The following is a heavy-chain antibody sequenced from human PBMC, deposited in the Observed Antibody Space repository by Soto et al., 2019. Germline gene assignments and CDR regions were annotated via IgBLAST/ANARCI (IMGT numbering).Heavy chain of an antibody. V-gene: IGHV3-74*01. CDR3: TRDVSHGMDV. J-gene: IGHJ6*02. CDR2: ISGDGSVT. Sequence: EVQLVESGGGLVQPGGSLRLSCAVSGFTSSSYWMHWVRQVPGKGPVWVSCISGDGSVTRYADSVRGRFTISRDNAKNTLSQQMNSLRAEDTAVYHCTRDVSHGMDVWGQGTTVTVSS. CDR1: GFTSSSYW.